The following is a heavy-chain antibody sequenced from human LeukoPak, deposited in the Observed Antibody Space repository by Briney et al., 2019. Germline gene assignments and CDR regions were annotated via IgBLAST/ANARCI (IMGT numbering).Heavy chain of an antibody. J-gene: IGHJ6*03. CDR3: AAVYDILTGYYNRPYYYMDV. CDR2: IIPIFGTA. Sequence: GASVKVSCKASGGTFSSYAISWVRQAPGQGLEWMGGIIPIFGTANYAQKFQGRVTITADESTSTAYMELSSLRSEDTAVYYCAAVYDILTGYYNRPYYYMDVWGKGTTVTVSS. D-gene: IGHD3-9*01. V-gene: IGHV1-69*13. CDR1: GGTFSSYA.